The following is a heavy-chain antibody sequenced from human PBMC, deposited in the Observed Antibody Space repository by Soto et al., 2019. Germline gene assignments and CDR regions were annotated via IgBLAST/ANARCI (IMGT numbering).Heavy chain of an antibody. Sequence: QTLSLTCAISGDSVSSNSAAWNWIRLSPSRGLEWLARTYYRSRWYNDYAVSVRSRITVNPDTSKNQFSLQLTSVTPEDTAVYYCAGTTSHQWYYMDVWGKGTTFTVSS. CDR3: AGTTSHQWYYMDV. CDR1: GDSVSSNSAA. J-gene: IGHJ6*03. CDR2: TYYRSRWYN. V-gene: IGHV6-1*01. D-gene: IGHD1-7*01.